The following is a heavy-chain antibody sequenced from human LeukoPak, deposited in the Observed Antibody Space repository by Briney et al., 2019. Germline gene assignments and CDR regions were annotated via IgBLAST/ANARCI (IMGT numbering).Heavy chain of an antibody. CDR1: GASVTSTNYF. D-gene: IGHD4-23*01. CDR3: ARRDYDDNPPWH. J-gene: IGHJ4*02. Sequence: SESLSLTCTVSGASVTSTNYFWAWLRQPPGKGLEWIGTIHYSGTTYYNPSLERRLTISVDTPKKQFSLRLNPVTAADTFVYFCARRDYDDNPPWHWGPGTLVTVSS. V-gene: IGHV4-39*01. CDR2: IHYSGTT.